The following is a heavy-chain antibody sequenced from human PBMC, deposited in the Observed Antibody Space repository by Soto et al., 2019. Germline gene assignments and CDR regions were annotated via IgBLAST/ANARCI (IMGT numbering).Heavy chain of an antibody. D-gene: IGHD6-6*01. CDR2: IDWDDDK. CDR3: ARISSSAARDHYYGMDV. Sequence: GSCPTLVNPTQTLTLTCTFSGFSLSTSGMCVSWIRQPPGKALEWLALIDWDDDKYYSTSLKTRLTISKDTSKNQVVLTMTNMDPVDTATYYCARISSSAARDHYYGMDVWGQGTTVTVSS. V-gene: IGHV2-70*01. J-gene: IGHJ6*02. CDR1: GFSLSTSGMC.